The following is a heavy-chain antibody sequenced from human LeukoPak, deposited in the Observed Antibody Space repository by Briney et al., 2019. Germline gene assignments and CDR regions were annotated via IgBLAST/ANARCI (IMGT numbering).Heavy chain of an antibody. CDR1: GYTFTGYY. J-gene: IGHJ4*02. CDR2: INPNSGGT. V-gene: IGHV1-2*02. D-gene: IGHD2-21*02. Sequence: ASVTVSCMASGYTFTGYYMHWVRQAPGQGLEWMGWINPNSGGTNYAQKFQGRVTMTRDTSISTAYMELSRLRSDDTAVYYCARDAAYCGGDCYSDYWGQGTLVTVSS. CDR3: ARDAAYCGGDCYSDY.